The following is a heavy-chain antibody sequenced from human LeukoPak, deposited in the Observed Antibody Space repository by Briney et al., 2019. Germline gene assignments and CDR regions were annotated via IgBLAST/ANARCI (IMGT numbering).Heavy chain of an antibody. Sequence: SETLSLTCTVSGGPISSINYYWSWIRQPAGKGLEWIGRIYTSGSTNYNPSLKSRVTISVDTSKNQFSLKLTSVTAADTAVYYCARAIAAAPDYWGQGTLVTVSS. CDR1: GGPISSINYY. J-gene: IGHJ4*02. CDR3: ARAIAAAPDY. V-gene: IGHV4-61*02. CDR2: IYTSGST. D-gene: IGHD6-13*01.